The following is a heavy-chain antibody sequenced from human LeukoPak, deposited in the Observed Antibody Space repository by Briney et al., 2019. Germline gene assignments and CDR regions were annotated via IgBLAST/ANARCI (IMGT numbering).Heavy chain of an antibody. D-gene: IGHD5-12*01. V-gene: IGHV3-30*04. Sequence: PGGSLRLSCAASGFTFSSYAMHWVRQAPGKGLEWVALISYDGSINDYANSVKGRFTISRDNSKNTLYLQMNSLRAEDTAVYYCAREMGGYPFDYWGQGIQVTVSS. CDR3: AREMGGYPFDY. CDR1: GFTFSSYA. J-gene: IGHJ4*02. CDR2: ISYDGSIN.